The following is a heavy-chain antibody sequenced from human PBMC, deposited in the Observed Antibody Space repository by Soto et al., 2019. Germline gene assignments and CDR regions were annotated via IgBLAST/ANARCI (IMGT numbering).Heavy chain of an antibody. CDR2: IIPLFNAT. Sequence: SVKVSCKTSGGIFKNFDIGCVLQSPGQGLEWMGEIIPLFNATNYAQKFRGRVTVTADESTRTAYMELTRLTYDDTAVYFCAINAERNAQKFDFWGQGTLVTVSS. D-gene: IGHD2-2*01. CDR1: GGIFKNFD. V-gene: IGHV1-69*13. J-gene: IGHJ4*02. CDR3: AINAERNAQKFDF.